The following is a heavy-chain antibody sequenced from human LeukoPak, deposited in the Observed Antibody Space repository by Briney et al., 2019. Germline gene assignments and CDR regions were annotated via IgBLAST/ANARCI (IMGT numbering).Heavy chain of an antibody. V-gene: IGHV4-34*01. CDR3: ARARGYCSSTSCYGCCYYYYYGMDV. CDR2: INPSGST. CDR1: GGSFSGYY. D-gene: IGHD2-2*01. Sequence: SETLSFTCAVYGGSFSGYYWSWIRRPPGKGLEWIGEINPSGSTNYNPSLKSRVTISVDTSRNQFSLKLSSVTAADTAVYYCARARGYCSSTSCYGCCYYYYYGMDVWGQGTTVTVSS. J-gene: IGHJ6*02.